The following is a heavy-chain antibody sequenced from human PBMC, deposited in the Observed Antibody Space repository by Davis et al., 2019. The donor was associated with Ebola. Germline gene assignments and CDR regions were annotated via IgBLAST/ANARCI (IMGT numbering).Heavy chain of an antibody. CDR2: IWYDGSNK. J-gene: IGHJ4*02. D-gene: IGHD3-22*01. V-gene: IGHV3-33*01. CDR1: GFTFSSYG. Sequence: GESLKISCAASGFTFSSYGMHWVRQAPGKGLEWVAVIWYDGSNKYYADSVKGRFTTSRDNSKNTLYLQMNSLRVEDTAVYYCARDGDGSGSDFDYWGQGTLVTVAS. CDR3: ARDGDGSGSDFDY.